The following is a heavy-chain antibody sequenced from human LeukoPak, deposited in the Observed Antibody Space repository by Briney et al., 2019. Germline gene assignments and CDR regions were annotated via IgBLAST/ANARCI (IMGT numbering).Heavy chain of an antibody. CDR2: ISAYNGNT. Sequence: ASVKVSCKASGYTFTSYGISWVRQAPGQGPEWMGWISAYNGNTNYAQKLQGRVTMTTDTSTSTAYMELRSLRSDDTAVYYCARDNIQWRGSSDDAFDIWGQGTMVTVSS. D-gene: IGHD6-6*01. CDR1: GYTFTSYG. J-gene: IGHJ3*02. CDR3: ARDNIQWRGSSDDAFDI. V-gene: IGHV1-18*01.